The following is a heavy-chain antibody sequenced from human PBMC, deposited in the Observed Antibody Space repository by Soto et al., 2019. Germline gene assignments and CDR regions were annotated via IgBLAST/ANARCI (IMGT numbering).Heavy chain of an antibody. V-gene: IGHV3-66*01. Sequence: EVQLVESGGGLVQPGGSLRLSCAAAGFTVSSNYMSWVRQAPGKGLVWVSVIYSGGSKYYADSVKVRFTISRDNSKIARYLQMNSLRAEDTAVYYCARDLGIPSGLRFADAFDIWGQGTMVTVSS. CDR2: IYSGGSK. J-gene: IGHJ3*02. CDR1: GFTVSSNY. D-gene: IGHD3-10*01. CDR3: ARDLGIPSGLRFADAFDI.